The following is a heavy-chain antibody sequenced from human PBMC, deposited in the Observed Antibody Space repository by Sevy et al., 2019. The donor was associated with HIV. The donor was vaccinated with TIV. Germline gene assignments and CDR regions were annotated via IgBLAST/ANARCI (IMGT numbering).Heavy chain of an antibody. CDR1: GFIFSNSW. D-gene: IGHD3-16*01. J-gene: IGHJ4*02. CDR3: GGGGGGH. V-gene: IGHV3-7*04. Sequence: GGSLRLSCAASGFIFSNSWMGWVRQAPGRGLECVAAIKPDGSDKYYVDSVKGRFIVSRANAKNSLFLQMNSLRDEDTAVYFWGGGGGGHWGQGALVTVSS. CDR2: IKPDGSDK.